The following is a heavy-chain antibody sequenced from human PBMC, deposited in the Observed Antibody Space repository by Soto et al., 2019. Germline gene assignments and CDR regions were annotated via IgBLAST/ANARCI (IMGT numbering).Heavy chain of an antibody. Sequence: PSETLSLTCAVSGGSISSSNWWSWVRQPPGKGLEWFGEIYYSGSTNYNPSLKSRVIISVDTSKNQFSLKLSSVTAADTAVYYCARDIMGTNYYYYGMDVWGQGTTVTVSS. CDR3: ARDIMGTNYYYYGMDV. CDR1: GGSISSSNW. D-gene: IGHD2-8*01. CDR2: IYYSGST. V-gene: IGHV4-4*02. J-gene: IGHJ6*02.